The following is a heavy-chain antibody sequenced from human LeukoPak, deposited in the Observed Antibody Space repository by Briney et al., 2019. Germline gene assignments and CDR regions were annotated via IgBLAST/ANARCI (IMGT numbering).Heavy chain of an antibody. D-gene: IGHD3-10*01. CDR3: ARRGGSGIRGDYYFDY. V-gene: IGHV4-39*01. Sequence: SETLSLTCTVSGGSISSSSYYWGWIRQPPGKGLEWIGSIYYSGITYDNPSLRSRVTISADTSQNQFSLKLSSVTAADTAVYYCARRGGSGIRGDYYFDYWGQGTLVTVSS. CDR1: GGSISSSSYY. CDR2: IYYSGIT. J-gene: IGHJ4*02.